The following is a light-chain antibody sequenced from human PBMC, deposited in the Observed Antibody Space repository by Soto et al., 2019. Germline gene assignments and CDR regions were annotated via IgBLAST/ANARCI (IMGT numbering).Light chain of an antibody. J-gene: IGLJ3*02. Sequence: QSVLTQPASVSGSPGQSITIFCTGTSSDVGGYNYVSWYQQRPGKPPKLMIYDVTNRPSGVSNRFSGSKSGSTASLTISGLQAEDEGAYYCSSYTNRNTVVFGGGTKLTVL. CDR3: SSYTNRNTVV. CDR2: DVT. V-gene: IGLV2-14*03. CDR1: SSDVGGYNY.